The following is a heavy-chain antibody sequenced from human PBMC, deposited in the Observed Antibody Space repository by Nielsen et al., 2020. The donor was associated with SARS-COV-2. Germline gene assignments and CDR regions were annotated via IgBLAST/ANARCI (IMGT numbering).Heavy chain of an antibody. CDR1: GFTISRYG. Sequence: GGSLRLSCEASGFTISRYGMHWVRQAPGKGLEWVTFISYDGSVKYYADSVKGRFTISTDLSNNTLYLQMNSLRVEDTAIYYCTKGAQLGDSWGQGTLVTVSS. CDR2: ISYDGSVK. J-gene: IGHJ4*02. D-gene: IGHD6-13*01. V-gene: IGHV3-30*18. CDR3: TKGAQLGDS.